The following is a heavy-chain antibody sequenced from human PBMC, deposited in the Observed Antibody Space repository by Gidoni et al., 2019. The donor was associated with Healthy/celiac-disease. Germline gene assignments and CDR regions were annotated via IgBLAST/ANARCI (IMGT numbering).Heavy chain of an antibody. CDR3: ARDGRVGATSYYYYYMDV. CDR2: IKQDGSEK. V-gene: IGHV3-7*05. CDR1: GFTFSSYW. J-gene: IGHJ6*03. Sequence: EVQLVESGGGLVQPGGSLRLYCAASGFTFSSYWMSWVRQAPGKGLEWVANIKQDGSEKYYVYSVKGRITISRDNAKNSLYLQMNSLRAEDTAVYYCARDGRVGATSYYYYYMDVWGKGTTVTVSS. D-gene: IGHD1-26*01.